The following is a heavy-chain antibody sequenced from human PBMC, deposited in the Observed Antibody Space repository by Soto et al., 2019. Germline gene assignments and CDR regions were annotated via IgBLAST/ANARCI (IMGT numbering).Heavy chain of an antibody. V-gene: IGHV3-48*01. J-gene: IGHJ3*02. CDR1: GFTFSSYS. D-gene: IGHD2-15*01. CDR3: AKDLDLLGYCSGGSCYSKGLAFDI. Sequence: PGGSLRLSCAASGFTFSSYSMNWVRQAPGKGLEWVSYIDSSSNTIYYADSVKGRFTISRDKPKNTLYLQMNSLRAEDTAVYYCAKDLDLLGYCSGGSCYSKGLAFDIWGQGTMVTVSS. CDR2: IDSSSNTI.